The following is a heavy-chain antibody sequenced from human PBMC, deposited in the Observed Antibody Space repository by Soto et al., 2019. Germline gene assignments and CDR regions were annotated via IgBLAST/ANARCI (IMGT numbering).Heavy chain of an antibody. CDR3: ARSPGITGTTSLRGRFDY. CDR2: INPSGGST. Sequence: GASVKVSCKASGSTFTSYYMHWVRQAPGQGLEWMGIINPSGGSTSYAQKFQGRVTMTRDTSTSTVYMELSSLRSEDTAVYYCARSPGITGTTSLRGRFDYWGQGTLVTVSS. D-gene: IGHD1-20*01. J-gene: IGHJ4*02. CDR1: GSTFTSYY. V-gene: IGHV1-46*03.